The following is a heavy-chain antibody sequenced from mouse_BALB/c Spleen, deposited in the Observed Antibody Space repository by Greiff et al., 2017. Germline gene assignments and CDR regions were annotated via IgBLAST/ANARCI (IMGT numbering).Heavy chain of an antibody. D-gene: IGHD2-1*01. V-gene: IGHV1S130*01. Sequence: QVQLQQPGSELVRPGASVKLSCKASGYTFTSYWMHWVKQRPGQGLEWIGEIHPNSGNTNYNEKFKGKATLTVDTSSSTAYVDLSSLTSEDSAVYYCARNYYYAMDYWGQGTSVTVSS. J-gene: IGHJ4*01. CDR3: ARNYYYAMDY. CDR2: IHPNSGNT. CDR1: GYTFTSYW.